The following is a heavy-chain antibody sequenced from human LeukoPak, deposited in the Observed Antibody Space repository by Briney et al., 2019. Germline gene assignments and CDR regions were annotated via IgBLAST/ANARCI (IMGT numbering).Heavy chain of an antibody. CDR2: ITSSGNYL. D-gene: IGHD4-11*01. CDR3: VRDYSNSERGDY. J-gene: IGHJ4*02. Sequence: QSGGSLGLSCAASGFNFRSYHMTWVRQAPGKGLDWVSSITSSGNYLYYADSVKGRFTISRDNANKSLYLQMEGLRADDTGIYYCVRDYSNSERGDYWGQGTLVIVSS. V-gene: IGHV3-21*01. CDR1: GFNFRSYH.